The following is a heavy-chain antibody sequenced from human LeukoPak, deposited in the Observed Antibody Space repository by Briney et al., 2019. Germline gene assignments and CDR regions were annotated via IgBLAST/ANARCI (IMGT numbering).Heavy chain of an antibody. CDR1: GYTFTNYY. CDR2: INPDSGGT. D-gene: IGHD1-26*01. J-gene: IGHJ4*02. Sequence: ASVKVSCTAFGYTFTNYYMHWVRQAPGQGLEWLGWINPDSGGTEYAQKFQGRVTMTRDTSISTAYVELNNLSSDDTAVFYCVHTAMRSGTYYFDYWGQGTLVTVSS. CDR3: VHTAMRSGTYYFDY. V-gene: IGHV1-2*02.